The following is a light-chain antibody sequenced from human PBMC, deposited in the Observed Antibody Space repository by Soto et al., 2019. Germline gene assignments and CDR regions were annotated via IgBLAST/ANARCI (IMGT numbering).Light chain of an antibody. CDR2: EVF. CDR1: SSDVGGYNY. V-gene: IGLV2-8*01. J-gene: IGLJ1*01. Sequence: QSALTQPPSASGSPGQSVTISCTGTSSDVGGYNYVSWYQQHPVKAPKLMTYEVFKRPSGVPDRLSGLKSGNPAYLNVSGLQAEDDSDYYGSSYAGSNNFDVFGTGT. CDR3: SSYAGSNNFDV.